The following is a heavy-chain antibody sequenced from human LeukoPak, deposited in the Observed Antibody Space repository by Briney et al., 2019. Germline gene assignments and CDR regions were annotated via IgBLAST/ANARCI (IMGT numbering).Heavy chain of an antibody. D-gene: IGHD3-16*01. CDR1: GFTFSSYA. Sequence: GGSLRLPCAASGFTFSSYAMSWVRQAPGKGLEWVGRIRTKANNYATTYAASVKGRFTISRDDSKNTAHLQMNSLQSEDAAVYYCARQRGLFDYSMDVWGQGTTVIVSS. V-gene: IGHV3-73*01. CDR2: IRTKANNYAT. J-gene: IGHJ6*02. CDR3: ARQRGLFDYSMDV.